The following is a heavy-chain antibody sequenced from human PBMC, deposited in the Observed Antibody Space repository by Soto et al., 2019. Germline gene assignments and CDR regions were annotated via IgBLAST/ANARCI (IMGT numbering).Heavy chain of an antibody. CDR1: GFTFSSYG. V-gene: IGHV3-33*01. Sequence: QVQLVESGGGVVQPGRSLRLSCAASGFTFSSYGMHWVRQGPGKGLEWVAVIWSDGSRKDYEDSVKGRVTVARDNSKDTSYLQMESLRAEDTATCYCARAYPCRANDYWGQGTLVIVSS. J-gene: IGHJ4*02. CDR3: ARAYPCRANDY. CDR2: IWSDGSRK. D-gene: IGHD3-10*01.